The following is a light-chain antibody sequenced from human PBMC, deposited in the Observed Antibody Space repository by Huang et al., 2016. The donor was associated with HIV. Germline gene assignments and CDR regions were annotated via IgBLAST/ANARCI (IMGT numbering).Light chain of an antibody. V-gene: IGKV1-33*01. CDR2: DAS. CDR3: QQYDNLPR. J-gene: IGKJ4*01. Sequence: DIQMTQSPSSLSASVGDRVTITCQASQDISNYLNWYQQKPGKAPKRLIYDASNLETGVRTRCSGRGSGTDFTFTISSLQPEDIATYYCQQYDNLPRFGGGTKVEIK. CDR1: QDISNY.